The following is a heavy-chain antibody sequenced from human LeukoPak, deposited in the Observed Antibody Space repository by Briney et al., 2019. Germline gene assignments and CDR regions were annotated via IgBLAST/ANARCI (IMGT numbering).Heavy chain of an antibody. Sequence: SETLSLTCTVSGGSISSYYWSWIRQPPGKGLEWIGEIYHSGSTNYNPSLKSRVTISVDKSKNQFSLKLSSVTAADTAVYYCATLKGIGIVVVPAAMPTHWYLDLWGRGTLVTVSS. CDR2: IYHSGST. D-gene: IGHD2-2*01. CDR1: GGSISSYY. CDR3: ATLKGIGIVVVPAAMPTHWYLDL. V-gene: IGHV4-59*12. J-gene: IGHJ2*01.